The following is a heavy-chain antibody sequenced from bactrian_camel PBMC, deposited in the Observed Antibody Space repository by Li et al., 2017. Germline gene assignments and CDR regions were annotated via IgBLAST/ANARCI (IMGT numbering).Heavy chain of an antibody. CDR3: AAVNRRYTRYPPLTKNEYKS. CDR2: IDSDGYT. V-gene: IGHV3S55*01. J-gene: IGHJ4*01. D-gene: IGHD2*01. CDR1: RDTYCKFD. Sequence: HVQLVESGGGSVQAGSSVRLACEVSRDTYCKFDMTWYRQAPGKEREFVSGIDSDGYTHYADFVKGRFTISKDNDENTLYLQMNSLKPEDTAMYYCAAVNRRYTRYPPLTKNEYKSWGRGTQVTVS.